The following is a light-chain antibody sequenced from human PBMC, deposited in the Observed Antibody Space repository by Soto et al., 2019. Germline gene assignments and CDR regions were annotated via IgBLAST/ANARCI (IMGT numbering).Light chain of an antibody. J-gene: IGKJ5*01. V-gene: IGKV3-15*01. CDR2: DTS. CDR3: QQYSNWPPIT. CDR1: QSVSIH. Sequence: ETLMTQSPGTLSGSLGERATLSWRASQSVSIHLAWYQQKPGQAPRLRIYDTSTRATGIPARFSDSGSGTEFTLTISSLQSEDFAVYYCQQYSNWPPITFGQGTRLDIK.